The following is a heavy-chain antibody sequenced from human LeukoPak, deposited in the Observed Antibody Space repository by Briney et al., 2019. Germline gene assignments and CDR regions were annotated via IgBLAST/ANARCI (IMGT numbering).Heavy chain of an antibody. J-gene: IGHJ4*02. Sequence: GASVKVSCKASGYTFTSYGISWVRQAPGQGLEWMGWIGAYNGNTNYAQKLQGRVTMTTDTSTSTAYMELRSLRSDDTAVYYCARDYDFWSGYYSGGLSERDGSLRFDYWGQGTLVTVSS. CDR1: GYTFTSYG. CDR3: ARDYDFWSGYYSGGLSERDGSLRFDY. CDR2: IGAYNGNT. V-gene: IGHV1-18*01. D-gene: IGHD3-3*01.